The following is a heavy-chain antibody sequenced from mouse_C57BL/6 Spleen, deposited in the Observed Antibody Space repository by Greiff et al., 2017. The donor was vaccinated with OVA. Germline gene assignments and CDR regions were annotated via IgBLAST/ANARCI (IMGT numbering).Heavy chain of an antibody. J-gene: IGHJ4*01. D-gene: IGHD1-1*01. V-gene: IGHV1-9*01. CDR2: ILPGSGST. Sequence: VQLQQPGAELMKPGASVKLSCKASGYTFTGYWIEWVKQRPGHGLEWIGEILPGSGSTNYNEKFKGKATFTADTSSNTAYMQLSSLTTEDSAIDYCARSVLRAPYAMDDWGQGTSVTVSS. CDR3: ARSVLRAPYAMDD. CDR1: GYTFTGYW.